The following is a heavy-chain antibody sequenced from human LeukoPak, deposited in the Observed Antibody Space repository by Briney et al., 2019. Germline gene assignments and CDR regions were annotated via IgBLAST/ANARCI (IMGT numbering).Heavy chain of an antibody. V-gene: IGHV4-34*01. CDR1: GGSFSGYY. J-gene: IGHJ5*02. CDR3: ASRLIEYYDSSGYYP. D-gene: IGHD3-22*01. Sequence: PSETLSLTCAVYGGSFSGYYWSWIRQPPGKGLEWIGEINHSGSTNYNPSLKSRVIISVDTSKNQFSLKLSSVTAADTAVYYCASRLIEYYDSSGYYPWGQGTLVTVSS. CDR2: INHSGST.